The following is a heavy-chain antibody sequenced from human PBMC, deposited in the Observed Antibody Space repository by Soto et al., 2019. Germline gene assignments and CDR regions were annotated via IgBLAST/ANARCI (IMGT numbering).Heavy chain of an antibody. V-gene: IGHV1-69*13. Sequence: SVKVSCKASGATFSGSAFSWVRQAPGQGLEWMGGITPTLGTTNYAQHLQGRVTITADEYTATSFMELTSLTSADTAIYYCARGFKTGETIDGFDYWGQGTLVTVSS. D-gene: IGHD1-1*01. CDR1: GATFSGSA. CDR3: ARGFKTGETIDGFDY. J-gene: IGHJ4*02. CDR2: ITPTLGTT.